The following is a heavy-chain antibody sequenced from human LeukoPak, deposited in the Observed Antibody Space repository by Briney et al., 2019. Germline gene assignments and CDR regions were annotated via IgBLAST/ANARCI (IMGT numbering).Heavy chain of an antibody. CDR2: INPSGGSA. D-gene: IGHD3-10*01. J-gene: IGHJ4*02. CDR3: ARGVRIEGSGSYEGPFFDY. Sequence: ASVKVSCEASGYTFTSYYMHWVRQAPGQGLEWMGIINPSGGSASYAQKFQGRVTMIRDTSTSTVYMELSSLRSEDTAVYYCARGVRIEGSGSYEGPFFDYWGQGTLVTVSS. V-gene: IGHV1-46*01. CDR1: GYTFTSYY.